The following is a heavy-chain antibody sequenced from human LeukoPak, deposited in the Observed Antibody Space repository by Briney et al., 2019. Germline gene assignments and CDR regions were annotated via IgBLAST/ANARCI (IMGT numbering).Heavy chain of an antibody. V-gene: IGHV3-7*01. D-gene: IGHD3-9*01. CDR1: GFTFSSYW. Sequence: GGSLRLSCAASGFTFSSYWMSWVRQAPGKGLEWVANIKQDGSEKYYVDSVKGRFTISRDNAKNSLYLQMNSLRAEDTAVYYCARDLPPNYDILTGYDAFDIWGQGTMVTVSS. CDR2: IKQDGSEK. J-gene: IGHJ3*02. CDR3: ARDLPPNYDILTGYDAFDI.